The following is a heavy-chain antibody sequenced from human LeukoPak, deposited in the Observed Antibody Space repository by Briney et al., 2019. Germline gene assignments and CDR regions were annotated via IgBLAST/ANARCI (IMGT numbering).Heavy chain of an antibody. CDR3: VKGRISEDGLDF. V-gene: IGHV3-23*01. D-gene: IGHD6-13*01. CDR2: ISSSGNT. CDR1: GFTFSRSA. Sequence: PGGSLRLSCAASGFTFSRSAMIWVRQTPGKGLDWVSSISSSGNTYYAESGKGRFTITKGHSKNKLHQQKNNRRTEETAVYYCVKGRISEDGLDFWGQGTLVTVSS. J-gene: IGHJ4*02.